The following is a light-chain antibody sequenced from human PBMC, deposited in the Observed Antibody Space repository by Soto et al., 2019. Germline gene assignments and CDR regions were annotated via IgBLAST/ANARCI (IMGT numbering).Light chain of an antibody. CDR2: GAS. Sequence: EIVLTQSPGTLSLSPGERATLSCRASQSVSSSYLAWYQQKPGQAPRLLIYGASSRATGIPDRFSGSGSGTDFTLTISRLEPEDFAVYYCQQYGSSPPWAFGQGGKVDI. CDR1: QSVSSSY. J-gene: IGKJ1*01. V-gene: IGKV3-20*01. CDR3: QQYGSSPPWA.